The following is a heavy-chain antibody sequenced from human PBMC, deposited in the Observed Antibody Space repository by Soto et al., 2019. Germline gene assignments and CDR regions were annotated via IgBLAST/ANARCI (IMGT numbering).Heavy chain of an antibody. J-gene: IGHJ4*02. CDR3: ARGVGSGLSDH. CDR1: GYTVTSYA. D-gene: IGHD1-26*01. CDR2: INAGNGNT. Sequence: QVQLVQSGAEVKKPGASVKVSCKASGYTVTSYAMHWVREAPGQRLEWMGWINAGNGNTKYSQKIQGRVTITRDTSASTAYMELSSLRSEDTAVYYCARGVGSGLSDHWGQGTLVTVSS. V-gene: IGHV1-3*01.